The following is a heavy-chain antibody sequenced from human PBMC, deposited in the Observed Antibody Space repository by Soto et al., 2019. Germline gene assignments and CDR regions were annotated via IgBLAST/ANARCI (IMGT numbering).Heavy chain of an antibody. CDR2: IYASGSP. D-gene: IGHD1-26*01. Sequence: SATLSLTCTISGGSISVYYWSWIRQSPGQALEWIGYIYASGSPHYNPSLRSRVLISADTSKNQVSLELTSATAADTAVYFCARGVGSSPPRYWGRGTLVTVSS. V-gene: IGHV4-59*01. CDR3: ARGVGSSPPRY. J-gene: IGHJ4*02. CDR1: GGSISVYY.